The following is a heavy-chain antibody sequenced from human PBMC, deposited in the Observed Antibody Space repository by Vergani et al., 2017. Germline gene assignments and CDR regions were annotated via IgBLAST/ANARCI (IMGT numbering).Heavy chain of an antibody. V-gene: IGHV3-21*04. D-gene: IGHD2-8*01. CDR3: AKDMAGLLMRAFDI. J-gene: IGHJ3*02. Sequence: EVQLVESGGGLVKPGGSLRLSCAASGFTFSSYSMNWVRQAPGKGLEWVSSISSSSSYIYYADSVKGRFTISRDNAKNSLYLQMNSLRTDDTALYYCAKDMAGLLMRAFDIWGQGTMVTVSS. CDR2: ISSSSSYI. CDR1: GFTFSSYS.